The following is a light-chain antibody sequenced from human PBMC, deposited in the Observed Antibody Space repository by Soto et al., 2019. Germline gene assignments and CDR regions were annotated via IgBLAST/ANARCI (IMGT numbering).Light chain of an antibody. J-gene: IGLJ1*01. CDR3: SSYTSTSTYG. Sequence: QSALTQPPSVSGSPGQSVTISCTGTSSVVGSYNRVSWYQQPPGTAPKLMIYEVSNRPSGVPDRFSGSKSGNTASLTISGLQAEDEADYYCSSYTSTSTYGFGTGTKVTVL. V-gene: IGLV2-18*02. CDR1: SSVVGSYNR. CDR2: EVS.